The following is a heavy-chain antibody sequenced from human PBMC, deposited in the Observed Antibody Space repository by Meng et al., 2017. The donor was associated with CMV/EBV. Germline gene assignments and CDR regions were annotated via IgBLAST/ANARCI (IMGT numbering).Heavy chain of an antibody. V-gene: IGHV3-21*01. Sequence: GESLKISCAASGFTFSSYSMNWVRQAPGKGLEWVSSISSSSSYIYYADSVKGRFTISRDNAKNSLYLQMSSLRAEDTAVYYCARELTPGGNWGQGTLVTVSS. CDR3: ARELTPGGN. J-gene: IGHJ4*02. CDR1: GFTFSSYS. CDR2: ISSSSSYI. D-gene: IGHD1-26*01.